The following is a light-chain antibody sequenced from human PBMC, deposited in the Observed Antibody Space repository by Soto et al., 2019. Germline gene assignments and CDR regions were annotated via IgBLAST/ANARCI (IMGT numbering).Light chain of an antibody. CDR2: DVS. CDR3: NSYTTSSTVV. CDR1: ISDVGAYNY. V-gene: IGLV2-14*01. J-gene: IGLJ2*01. Sequence: QSALTQPASVSGSPGQSITISCTGTISDVGAYNYVSWYQQHPGKAPKLMIYDVSNWPSGVSNRFSGSKSGNTASLTISGLQAEDEADYYCNSYTTSSTVVFGGGTKVTVL.